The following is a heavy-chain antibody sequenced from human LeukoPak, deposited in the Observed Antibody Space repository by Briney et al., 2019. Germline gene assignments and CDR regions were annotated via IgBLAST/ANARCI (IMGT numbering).Heavy chain of an antibody. CDR2: ISHGGST. D-gene: IGHD6-19*01. CDR3: AKRPVYTSGGYYFDS. CDR1: GDSFSDYF. V-gene: IGHV4-34*01. Sequence: SETLSLTCAVDGDSFSDYFWTWIRQSPGKALEWIGEISHGGSTNYNPSFESRVAISVDTYKKECSLKLTSVTAADTAVYYCAKRPVYTSGGYYFDSWGQGNLVTVSS. J-gene: IGHJ4*02.